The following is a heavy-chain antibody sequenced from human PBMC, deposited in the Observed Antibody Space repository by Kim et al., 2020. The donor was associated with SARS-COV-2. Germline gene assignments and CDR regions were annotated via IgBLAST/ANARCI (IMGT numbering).Heavy chain of an antibody. CDR2: IIPIFGTA. CDR1: GGTFSSYA. Sequence: SVKVSCKASGGTFSSYAISWVRQAPGQGLEWMGGIIPIFGTANYAQKFQGRVTITADESTSTAYMELSSLRSEDTAVYYCARDKLEGAIGGDAFDIWGQGTMVTVSS. D-gene: IGHD1-26*01. J-gene: IGHJ3*02. V-gene: IGHV1-69*13. CDR3: ARDKLEGAIGGDAFDI.